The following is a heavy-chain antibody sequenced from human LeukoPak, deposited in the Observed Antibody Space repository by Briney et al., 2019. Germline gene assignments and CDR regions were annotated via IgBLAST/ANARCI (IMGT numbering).Heavy chain of an antibody. D-gene: IGHD1-26*01. CDR2: FSGSGGST. J-gene: IGHJ3*02. V-gene: IGHV3-23*01. Sequence: GGSLILSFAAPGFTLSNYAMSWVPQAPGKGVGWVSAFSGSGGSTYYADSVKGRFTISRDNSKNTLYLQMDSLRAEDTALYYCAKDQSGTYGRDAFDIWGQGTMVTVSS. CDR3: AKDQSGTYGRDAFDI. CDR1: GFTLSNYA.